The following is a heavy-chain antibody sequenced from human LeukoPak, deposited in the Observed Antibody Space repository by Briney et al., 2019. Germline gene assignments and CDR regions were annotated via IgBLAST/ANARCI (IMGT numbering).Heavy chain of an antibody. J-gene: IGHJ4*02. CDR1: GFTFSSYG. Sequence: GGSLRLSCAASGFTFSSYGMHWVRQAPGKGLEWVAVIWYDGSNKYYADSVKGRFTISRDNSKNTLYLQMNSLRAEDTAVYYCARDRYYYDSGGWFYFDYWGQGTLVTVSS. CDR2: IWYDGSNK. V-gene: IGHV3-33*01. CDR3: ARDRYYYDSGGWFYFDY. D-gene: IGHD3-22*01.